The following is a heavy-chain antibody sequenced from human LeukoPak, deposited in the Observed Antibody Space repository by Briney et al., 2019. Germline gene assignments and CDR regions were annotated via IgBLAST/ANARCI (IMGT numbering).Heavy chain of an antibody. D-gene: IGHD2-15*01. V-gene: IGHV4-34*12. CDR1: GGSFSGYY. J-gene: IGHJ4*02. CDR2: ILESGNT. Sequence: PSETLSLTCAVYGGSFSGYYWSWVRRPPGKGLEWIGEILESGNTNYNPSLKSRVTMSVDTSKNQISLKMSSVTAADTAVYYCVRTRGWWFIDYWGQGTLVTVSS. CDR3: VRTRGWWFIDY.